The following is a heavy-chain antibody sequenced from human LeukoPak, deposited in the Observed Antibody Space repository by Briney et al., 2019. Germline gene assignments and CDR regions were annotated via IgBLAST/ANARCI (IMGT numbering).Heavy chain of an antibody. CDR3: ARHSGCSSTSCYASCFDY. J-gene: IGHJ4*02. CDR2: IYYSGST. D-gene: IGHD2-2*01. Sequence: SETLSLTCTVSGGSISSSSYYWGWTRQPPGKGLEWIGSIYYSGSTYYNPSLKSRVTISVDTSKNQFSLKLSSVTAADTAVYYCARHSGCSSTSCYASCFDYWGQGTLVTVSS. V-gene: IGHV4-39*01. CDR1: GGSISSSSYY.